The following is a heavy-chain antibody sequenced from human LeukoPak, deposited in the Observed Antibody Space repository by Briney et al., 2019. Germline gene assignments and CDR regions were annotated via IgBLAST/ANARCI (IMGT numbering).Heavy chain of an antibody. D-gene: IGHD3-22*01. CDR3: ARGGYYYDSSGGAFDI. J-gene: IGHJ3*02. Sequence: LAGGSLRLSCAASGFIFSSYAMDWVRQAPGKGLEWVALISYDGSNKYYADSVKGRFTMSRDNSKNTLYLQMSTLRAEDTAVYYCARGGYYYDSSGGAFDIWGQGTMFTVSS. CDR2: ISYDGSNK. CDR1: GFIFSSYA. V-gene: IGHV3-30*04.